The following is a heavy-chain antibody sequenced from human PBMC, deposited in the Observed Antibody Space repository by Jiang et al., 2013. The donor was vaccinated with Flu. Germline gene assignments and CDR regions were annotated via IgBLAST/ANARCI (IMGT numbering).Heavy chain of an antibody. Sequence: AVISYDGSNKYYADSVKGRFTISRDNSKNTLYLQMNSLRAEDTAVYYCARVPDYGDYGPVDYWGQGTLVTVSS. CDR3: ARVPDYGDYGPVDY. V-gene: IGHV3-30-3*01. CDR2: ISYDGSNK. D-gene: IGHD4-17*01. J-gene: IGHJ4*02.